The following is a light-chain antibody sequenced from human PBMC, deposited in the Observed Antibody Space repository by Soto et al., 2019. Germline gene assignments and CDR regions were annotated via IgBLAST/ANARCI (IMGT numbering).Light chain of an antibody. J-gene: IGKJ5*01. Sequence: EIVLTQSPVTLSLSPRERATLSCRASQSVRTYLAWYQVKPGQAPRLLIYDASRRASGVPARFSGSGSGTDFTLTISSLEPEDFAVYYCQLYSRSPRQITFGQGTRLEIK. CDR1: QSVRTY. V-gene: IGKV3-11*01. CDR2: DAS. CDR3: QLYSRSPRQIT.